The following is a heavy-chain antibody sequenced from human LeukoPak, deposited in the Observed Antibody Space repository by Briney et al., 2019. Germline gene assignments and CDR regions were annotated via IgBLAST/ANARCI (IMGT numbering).Heavy chain of an antibody. J-gene: IGHJ4*02. Sequence: SETLSLTCGVSGGSISSTNWWSWVRQSPGQGLEWIGEISLGGVTNYDPSLKSRVTMSIDKSENHLSLTLTSVTAADTAVYFCSRESGAFSPFGYWGQGTLVTVSS. V-gene: IGHV4-4*02. D-gene: IGHD1-26*01. CDR2: ISLGGVT. CDR1: GGSISSTNW. CDR3: SRESGAFSPFGY.